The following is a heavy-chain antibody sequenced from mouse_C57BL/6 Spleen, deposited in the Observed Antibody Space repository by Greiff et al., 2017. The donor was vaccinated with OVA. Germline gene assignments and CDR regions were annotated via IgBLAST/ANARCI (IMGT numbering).Heavy chain of an antibody. CDR2: ISYDGSN. CDR1: GYSITSGYY. CDR3: AREGAYYSNCLAY. V-gene: IGHV3-6*01. J-gene: IGHJ3*01. Sequence: VQLQQSGPGLVKPSQSLSLTCSVTGYSITSGYYWNWIRQFPGNKLEWMGYISYDGSNNYNPSLKNRISITRDTSKNQFFRKLNSVTTEDTATDYCAREGAYYSNCLAYWGQGTLVTVSA. D-gene: IGHD2-5*01.